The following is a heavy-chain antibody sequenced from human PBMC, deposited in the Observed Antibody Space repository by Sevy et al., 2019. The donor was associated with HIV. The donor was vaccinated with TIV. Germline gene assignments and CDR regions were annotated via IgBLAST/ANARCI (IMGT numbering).Heavy chain of an antibody. CDR2: IKQDGSEK. V-gene: IGHV3-7*01. Sequence: GGSLRLYCAASGFTFSSYWMSWVRQAPGKGLEWVANIKQDGSEKYYVDSVKGRFTISRDNAKNSLYLQMNSLRAEDTAVYYCARDQVVPAAIGDYYYYYYMDVWGKGTTVTVSS. CDR1: GFTFSSYW. D-gene: IGHD2-2*02. J-gene: IGHJ6*03. CDR3: ARDQVVPAAIGDYYYYYYMDV.